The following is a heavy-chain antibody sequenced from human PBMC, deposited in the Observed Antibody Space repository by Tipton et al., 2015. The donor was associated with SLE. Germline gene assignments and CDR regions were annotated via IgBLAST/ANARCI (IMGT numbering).Heavy chain of an antibody. V-gene: IGHV3-9*01. CDR3: AKDRGCSGGSCYYYFDY. Sequence: SLRLSCAASGFTFDDYAMHWVRQAPGKGLEWVSGISWNSGSIGYADSVKGRFTISRDNAKNSLYLQMNSLRAEDTALYYCAKDRGCSGGSCYYYFDYWGQGTLVTVSS. CDR2: ISWNSGSI. CDR1: GFTFDDYA. J-gene: IGHJ4*02. D-gene: IGHD2-15*01.